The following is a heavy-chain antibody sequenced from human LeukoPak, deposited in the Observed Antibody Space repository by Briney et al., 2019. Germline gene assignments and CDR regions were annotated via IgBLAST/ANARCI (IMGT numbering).Heavy chain of an antibody. CDR3: GRAFPPLRTSSAGDL. V-gene: IGHV3-21*01. CDR1: GLSFSDYD. J-gene: IGHJ1*01. CDR2: ISGRSSHI. D-gene: IGHD3-16*01. Sequence: PGGSLRLSCSASGLSFSDYDMNWVRQAPGKGLEWVSAISGRSSHIYYGESVKGRFTISRDNAKNSLYLQMDSLGVEDTAVYYCGRAFPPLRTSSAGDLWGQGTLVIVSP.